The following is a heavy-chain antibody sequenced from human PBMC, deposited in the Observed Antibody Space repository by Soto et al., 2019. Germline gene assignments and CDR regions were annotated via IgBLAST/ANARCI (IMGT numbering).Heavy chain of an antibody. D-gene: IGHD3-10*01. Sequence: ASVKVSCKASGYTFTSYGISWVRQAPGQGLEWMGWISAYNGNTNYAQKLQGRVTMTTDTSTSTAYMELRSLRSDDTAVYYCAGAGGSYYYYYGMDVWGQGTPVTVYS. CDR2: ISAYNGNT. V-gene: IGHV1-18*04. J-gene: IGHJ6*02. CDR3: AGAGGSYYYYYGMDV. CDR1: GYTFTSYG.